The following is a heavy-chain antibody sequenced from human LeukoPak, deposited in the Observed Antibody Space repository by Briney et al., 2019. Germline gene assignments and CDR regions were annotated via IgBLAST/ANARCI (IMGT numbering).Heavy chain of an antibody. CDR3: ARHGIECSSTKCYWATVRY. Sequence: PSETLSLTCAVSGYSISSGYYWGWIRQPPGKGLEWIGSIYHSGSTYYNPSLKSRVTISVDTSKNQFSLKLSSVTAVDTAVYYCARHGIECSSTKCYWATVRYWGQGTLVTVSS. D-gene: IGHD2-2*01. J-gene: IGHJ4*02. CDR2: IYHSGST. CDR1: GYSISSGYY. V-gene: IGHV4-38-2*01.